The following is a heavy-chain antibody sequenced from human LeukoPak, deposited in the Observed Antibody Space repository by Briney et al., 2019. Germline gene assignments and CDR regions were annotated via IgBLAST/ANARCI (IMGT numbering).Heavy chain of an antibody. Sequence: ASVKVSCKVSGYTLTELSMHWVRQAPGKGLEWTGGFDPEDGETIYAQKFQGRVTMTEDTSTDTAYMELSSLRSEDTAVYYCATTYGSGVEDYGMDVWGQGTTVTVSS. CDR1: GYTLTELS. D-gene: IGHD2-15*01. J-gene: IGHJ6*02. CDR2: FDPEDGET. CDR3: ATTYGSGVEDYGMDV. V-gene: IGHV1-24*01.